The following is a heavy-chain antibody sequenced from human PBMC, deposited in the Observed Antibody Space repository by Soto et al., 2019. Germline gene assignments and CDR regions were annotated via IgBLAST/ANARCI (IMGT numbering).Heavy chain of an antibody. CDR2: IYHSGNT. CDR3: ARLVDYYGSGSYWFDP. V-gene: IGHV4-38-2*01. Sequence: KPSETLSLTCAVSGYSISSGYYWGWIRQPPGKRLEWIGTIYHSGNTYYNPSLKSRVTISVDTSKNQFSLKLNSVTAADTALYYCARLVDYYGSGSYWFDPWGQGTLVTVSS. J-gene: IGHJ5*02. CDR1: GYSISSGYY. D-gene: IGHD3-10*01.